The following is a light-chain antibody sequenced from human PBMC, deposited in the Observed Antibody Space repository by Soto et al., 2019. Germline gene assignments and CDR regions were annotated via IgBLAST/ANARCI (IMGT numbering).Light chain of an antibody. J-gene: IGKJ1*01. Sequence: DIQRTQSPSSLPASVGDRVTITCRASQSIASRLNWYQQKPGKAPNLLIYAASSLQSGVPSRFRGSGSGTDFTLTISSLQPEDFATYYCQQTYKSWTFGQGTKVEIK. CDR3: QQTYKSWT. V-gene: IGKV1-39*01. CDR2: AAS. CDR1: QSIASR.